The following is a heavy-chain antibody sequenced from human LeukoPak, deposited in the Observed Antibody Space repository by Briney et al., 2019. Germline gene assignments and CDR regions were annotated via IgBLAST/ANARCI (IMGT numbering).Heavy chain of an antibody. V-gene: IGHV3-15*01. J-gene: IGHJ4*02. CDR3: TTDLSF. CDR2: IHCKTDGGTT. CDR1: GFPYRNAW. Sequence: PGGSDRLFCAASGFPYRNAWLSWVRQAPGKGLEGVSRIHCKTDGGTTEYAAPVNGRFTNSRDDSNNTLYMQMNSLKTEDTAVYYCTTDLSFWGQGTLVTVSS.